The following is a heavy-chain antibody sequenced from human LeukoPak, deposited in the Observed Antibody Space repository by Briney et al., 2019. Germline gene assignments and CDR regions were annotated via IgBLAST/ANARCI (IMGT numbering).Heavy chain of an antibody. CDR3: ARERRIYDFWSGYYGLNWFDP. CDR2: INHSGST. CDR1: GGSFSGYY. V-gene: IGHV4-34*01. J-gene: IGHJ5*02. D-gene: IGHD3-3*01. Sequence: PSETLSLTCAVYGGSFSGYYWSWIRQPPGKGLEWIGEINHSGSTNYNPSLKSRVTISVDTSKNQFSLKLSSVTAADTAVYYCARERRIYDFWSGYYGLNWFDPWGQGTLVTVSS.